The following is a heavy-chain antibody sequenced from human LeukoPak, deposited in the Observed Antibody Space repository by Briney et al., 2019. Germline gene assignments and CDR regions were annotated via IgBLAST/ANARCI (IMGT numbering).Heavy chain of an antibody. Sequence: GGSLRLSCAASGFTFSSYGMHWVRQAPGKGLEWVAVIWYDGSNKYYADSVKGRFTISRDNSKNTLYLQMNSLRAEDTAVYYCASRNQYCGGDCFWAFDIWGQGTMVTVSS. D-gene: IGHD2-21*02. J-gene: IGHJ3*02. CDR3: ASRNQYCGGDCFWAFDI. CDR2: IWYDGSNK. V-gene: IGHV3-33*01. CDR1: GFTFSSYG.